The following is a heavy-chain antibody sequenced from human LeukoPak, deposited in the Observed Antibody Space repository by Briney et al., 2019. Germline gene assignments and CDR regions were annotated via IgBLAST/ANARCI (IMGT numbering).Heavy chain of an antibody. Sequence: SETLSLTCTVSGGSISSYYWSWIRQPAGKGLEWIGRIYTSGSTNYNPSLKSRVTMSVDTSKNQFSLKLSSVTAADTAVYYCAKDRSGSFLFDRVAFDIWGQGTMVTVSS. D-gene: IGHD1-26*01. CDR2: IYTSGST. CDR1: GGSISSYY. CDR3: AKDRSGSFLFDRVAFDI. J-gene: IGHJ3*02. V-gene: IGHV4-4*07.